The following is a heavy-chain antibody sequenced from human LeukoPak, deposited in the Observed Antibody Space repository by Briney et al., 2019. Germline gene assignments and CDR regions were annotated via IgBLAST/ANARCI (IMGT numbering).Heavy chain of an antibody. CDR1: GFTFSSYW. Sequence: PGGSLRLSCAASGFTFSSYWMHWVRQAPGKGLVWVSRINSDGSSTSYADSVKGRFPISRDNAKNTLYLQMNSLRAEDTAVYYCARGEGIIRRYYYDSSGYPDYWGREPWSPSPQ. V-gene: IGHV3-74*01. D-gene: IGHD3-22*01. CDR3: ARGEGIIRRYYYDSSGYPDY. J-gene: IGHJ4*02. CDR2: INSDGSST.